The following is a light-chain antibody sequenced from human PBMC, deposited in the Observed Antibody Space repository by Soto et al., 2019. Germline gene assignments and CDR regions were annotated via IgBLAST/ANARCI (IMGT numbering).Light chain of an antibody. V-gene: IGLV2-8*01. J-gene: IGLJ1*01. CDR1: SSDVGGYNY. CDR2: DVS. Sequence: QSVLTQPPSASGSPGQSVTISCPGTSSDVGGYNYVSWYQQHPGKAPKLMIYDVSSRPSGVPDRFSGSKSGNTASLTVSGLQAEDEADYYCSSYAGTHIVFGTGTKVTVL. CDR3: SSYAGTHIV.